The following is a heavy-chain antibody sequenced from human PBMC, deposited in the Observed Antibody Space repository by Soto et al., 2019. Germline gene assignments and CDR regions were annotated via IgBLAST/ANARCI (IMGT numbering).Heavy chain of an antibody. CDR2: ISWNSGSI. Sequence: EVQLVESGGGLVQPGRSLRLSCAASGFTFDDYAMHWVRQAPGKGLEWVSGISWNSGSIGYADSVRGRFTISRDNAKNALYLQMNSLRAEDTALYYCAKAKGSSWYYFDYWGQGTLVTFSS. D-gene: IGHD6-13*01. V-gene: IGHV3-9*01. CDR1: GFTFDDYA. J-gene: IGHJ4*02. CDR3: AKAKGSSWYYFDY.